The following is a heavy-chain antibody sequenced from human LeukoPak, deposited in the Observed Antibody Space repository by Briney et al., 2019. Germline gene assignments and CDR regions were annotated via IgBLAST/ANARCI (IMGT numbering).Heavy chain of an antibody. V-gene: IGHV1-2*04. CDR2: INPHSGDT. J-gene: IGHJ4*02. D-gene: IGHD3-10*01. CDR3: ARGTLTGFGECFDY. Sequence: ASVTVSCKASGYTFTGYNIDLVRQAPGEGLEWMGWINPHSGDTNYAQKFQDWVTMTRDTSITTVYMELSSLRSDDTAVYYCARGTLTGFGECFDYWGQGPLVTVSS. CDR1: GYTFTGYN.